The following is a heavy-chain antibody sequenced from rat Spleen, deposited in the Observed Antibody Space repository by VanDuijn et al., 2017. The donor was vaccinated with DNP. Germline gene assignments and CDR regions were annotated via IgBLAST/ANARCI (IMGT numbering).Heavy chain of an antibody. Sequence: QVQLKESGPVMVQPSQTLSLTCTVSGFSLTDYSVHWVRQPPGKVLEVIAAISSGGTTYFNSALSSRLSLSRDTSKSQVFLKMNSLQTEDTAIYYCARVHNSGYCYFDFWCPGTMVTVSS. D-gene: IGHD4-3*01. CDR2: ISSGGTT. CDR3: ARVHNSGYCYFDF. V-gene: IGHV2-6*01. CDR1: GFSLTDYS. J-gene: IGHJ1*01.